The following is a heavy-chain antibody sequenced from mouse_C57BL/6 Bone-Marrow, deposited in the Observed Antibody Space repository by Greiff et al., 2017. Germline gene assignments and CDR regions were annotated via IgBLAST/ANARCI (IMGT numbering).Heavy chain of an antibody. J-gene: IGHJ2*01. CDR3: TNYYGSRGY. CDR2: IDPETGGT. CDR1: GYTFTDYE. Sequence: VQLQQSGAELVRPGASVTLSCKASGYTFTDYEMHWVKQTPVHGLEWIGAIDPETGGTAYNQKFKGKAILTADKSSSTAYMALRSLTSEDSAVYYCTNYYGSRGYWGQGTTLTVSS. V-gene: IGHV1-15*01. D-gene: IGHD1-1*01.